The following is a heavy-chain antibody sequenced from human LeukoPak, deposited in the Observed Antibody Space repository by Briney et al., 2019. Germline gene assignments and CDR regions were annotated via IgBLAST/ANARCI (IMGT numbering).Heavy chain of an antibody. CDR1: GGSISSSSYY. CDR3: ARFLYYDSSGYYLYYFDY. V-gene: IGHV4-39*01. CDR2: IYYSGST. D-gene: IGHD3-22*01. J-gene: IGHJ4*02. Sequence: PSETLSLTCTVSGGSISSSSYYWGWIRQPPGKGLEWIGSIYYSGSTYYNPSLKSRVTISVDTSKNQFSLKLSSVTAADTAVYYCARFLYYDSSGYYLYYFDYWGQGTLVTVSS.